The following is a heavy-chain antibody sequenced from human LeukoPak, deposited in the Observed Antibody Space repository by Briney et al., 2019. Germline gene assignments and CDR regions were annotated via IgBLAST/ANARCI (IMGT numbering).Heavy chain of an antibody. CDR1: GFSISHYY. CDR3: ARGQAYCGADCYSD. Sequence: GGSLRLSCAASGFSISHYYMTWVRQTPGKGLDWVSVIYTGGGTDYGDSVKGRFTISRDNSKNTLYLQMNSLRADDTAIYYCARGQAYCGADCYSDWGQGTLVTVSS. V-gene: IGHV3-66*01. CDR2: IYTGGGT. J-gene: IGHJ4*02. D-gene: IGHD2-21*02.